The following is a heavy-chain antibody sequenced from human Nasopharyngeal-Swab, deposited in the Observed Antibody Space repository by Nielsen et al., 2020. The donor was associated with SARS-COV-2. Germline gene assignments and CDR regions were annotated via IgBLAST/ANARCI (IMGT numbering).Heavy chain of an antibody. V-gene: IGHV3-53*01. J-gene: IGHJ4*02. CDR1: GFTVSSNF. D-gene: IGHD1-26*01. Sequence: GGSLRLSCEASGFTVSSNFVSWVRQAPGKGLEWVSLLKSGGGTFYADSVRGRFTISRDNSRNTVYLQMNSLRAEDTAVYYCARVRQSGAYFPFDSWGLGTLVTVSS. CDR3: ARVRQSGAYFPFDS. CDR2: LKSGGGT.